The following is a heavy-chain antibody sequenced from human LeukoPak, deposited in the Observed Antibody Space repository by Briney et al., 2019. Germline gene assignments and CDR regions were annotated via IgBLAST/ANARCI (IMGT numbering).Heavy chain of an antibody. CDR3: AGDGITMVRGVSFYYGMDV. J-gene: IGHJ6*04. D-gene: IGHD3-10*01. CDR1: GFTFSSYG. Sequence: GGSLRLSCAASGFTFSSYGMRWVRQAPGKGLEWVAVIWYDGSNKYYADSVKGRFTISRDNSKNTLYLQMNSLRAEDTAVYYCAGDGITMVRGVSFYYGMDVWGKGTTVTVSS. V-gene: IGHV3-33*01. CDR2: IWYDGSNK.